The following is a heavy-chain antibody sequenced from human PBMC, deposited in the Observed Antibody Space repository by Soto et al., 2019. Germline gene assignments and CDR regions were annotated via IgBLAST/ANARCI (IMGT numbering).Heavy chain of an antibody. CDR1: GYNFNQYY. V-gene: IGHV1-46*02. CDR2: INLRGGTT. CDR3: ARGPDDSDVPRWDY. D-gene: IGHD4-17*01. J-gene: IGHJ4*02. Sequence: QVQLVQSGAEVRKPGASVRLSCATSGYNFNQYYIHWVRQAPGQGLEWMGIINLRGGTTEYAHKFRGRVTVTGDTSTRTAYMELSSPRSEDTAVYFCARGPDDSDVPRWDYWGQGTLITVSS.